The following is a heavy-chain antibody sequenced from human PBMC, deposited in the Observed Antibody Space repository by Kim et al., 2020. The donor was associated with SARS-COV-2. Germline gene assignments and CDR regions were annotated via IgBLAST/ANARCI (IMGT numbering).Heavy chain of an antibody. V-gene: IGHV3-23*01. CDR2: ISGSGGST. J-gene: IGHJ6*03. CDR1: GFTFSSYA. D-gene: IGHD6-13*01. Sequence: GGSLRLSCAASGFTFSSYAMSWVRQAPGKGLEWVSAISGSGGSTYYADSVKGRFTISRDNSKNTLYLQMNSLRAEDTAVYYCAKGGGNIAAAGYGYYYMDVWGKGTTVTVSS. CDR3: AKGGGNIAAAGYGYYYMDV.